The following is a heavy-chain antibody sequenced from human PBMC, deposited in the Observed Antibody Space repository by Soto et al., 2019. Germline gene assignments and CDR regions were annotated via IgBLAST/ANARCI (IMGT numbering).Heavy chain of an antibody. V-gene: IGHV4-59*01. CDR1: GGSISNYY. D-gene: IGHD5-12*01. CDR3: ARAVNSVYPDTFDI. Sequence: QVQLQESGPGLVRPSETLSLTCSVSGGSISNYYWNWIRQPPGKGLEWIGYVYYSGSTHFHPSLTSRVTMSVDTSKNHFSLNLSSVTAADAAIYYCARAVNSVYPDTFDIWGQWTRVTVAS. CDR2: VYYSGST. J-gene: IGHJ3*02.